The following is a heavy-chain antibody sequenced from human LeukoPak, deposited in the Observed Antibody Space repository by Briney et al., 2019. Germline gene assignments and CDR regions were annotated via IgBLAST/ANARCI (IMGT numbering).Heavy chain of an antibody. D-gene: IGHD5-12*01. J-gene: IGHJ4*02. V-gene: IGHV3-53*01. CDR2: IYSGGST. CDR1: GFTVSSNY. Sequence: GGSLRLSCAVSGFTVSSNYMNWVRQAPGKGLKWVSVIYSGGSTYYANSVKGRFTISRDNSKNTLYLQMNSLRAEDTAVYYCARDLGYSAYGAFDYWGQGTLVTVSS. CDR3: ARDLGYSAYGAFDY.